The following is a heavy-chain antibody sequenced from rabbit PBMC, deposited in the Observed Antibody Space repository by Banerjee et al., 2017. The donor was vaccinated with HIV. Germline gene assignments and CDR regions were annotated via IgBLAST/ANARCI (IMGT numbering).Heavy chain of an antibody. V-gene: IGHV1S45*01. Sequence: QEQLEESGGDLVKHEGSLTLTCTASEFSFSSSYYMCWVRQAPGKGLEWIGCIYTGDGNTYYASWAKGRFTISKTSSTTVTLQMTSLTAADTATYFCARDGASGYNFNLWGPGTLVTV. J-gene: IGHJ4*01. CDR1: EFSFSSSYY. CDR2: IYTGDGNT. CDR3: ARDGASGYNFNL. D-gene: IGHD1-1*01.